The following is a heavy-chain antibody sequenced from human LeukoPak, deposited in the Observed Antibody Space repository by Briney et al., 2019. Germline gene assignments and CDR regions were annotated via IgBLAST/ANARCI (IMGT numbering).Heavy chain of an antibody. V-gene: IGHV1-69*06. J-gene: IGHJ3*02. CDR2: IIPIFGTA. CDR3: ARDSGSYSRAFDI. D-gene: IGHD1-26*01. Sequence: GASVKVSCKASGGTFSSYAISWVRQAPGQGLEWMGGIIPIFGTANYAQKFQGRVTITADKSTSTAYMELSSLRSEDTAVYYCARDSGSYSRAFDIWGQGTMVTVSS. CDR1: GGTFSSYA.